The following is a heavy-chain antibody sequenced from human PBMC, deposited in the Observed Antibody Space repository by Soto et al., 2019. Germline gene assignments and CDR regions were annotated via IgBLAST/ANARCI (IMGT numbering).Heavy chain of an antibody. Sequence: QVQLVQSGAEVKKPGASVKVSCEASGYTFIDYYMHWVRQAPGQGFEWMGRISPKSGGTNYGQKFQGRVTMTWDTSLNPAYIELSSLMSADTAVYYCARPPGYISDWYYFALWGQGTLVTVSS. CDR2: ISPKSGGT. V-gene: IGHV1-2*02. D-gene: IGHD6-19*01. CDR3: ARPPGYISDWYYFAL. CDR1: GYTFIDYY. J-gene: IGHJ4*02.